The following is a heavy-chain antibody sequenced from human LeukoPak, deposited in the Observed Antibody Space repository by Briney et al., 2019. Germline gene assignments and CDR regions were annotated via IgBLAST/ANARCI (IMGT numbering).Heavy chain of an antibody. CDR3: ARHDYGGNSVSDYFDY. CDR2: IYYSGST. V-gene: IGHV4-39*01. D-gene: IGHD4-23*01. Sequence: PGGSLRLSCAASGFTFSSYSMNWVRQAPGKGLEWIGSIYYSGSTYYNPSLKSRVTISVDTSKNQFSLKLSSVTAADTAVYYCARHDYGGNSVSDYFDYWGQGTLVTVSS. J-gene: IGHJ4*02. CDR1: GFTFSSYSMN.